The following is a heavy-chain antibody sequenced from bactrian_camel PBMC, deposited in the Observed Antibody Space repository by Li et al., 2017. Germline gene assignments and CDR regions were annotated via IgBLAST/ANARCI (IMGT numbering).Heavy chain of an antibody. D-gene: IGHD3*01. Sequence: DVQLVESGGGLVQPGGSRRLSCAASGFTFSSYAMFWVRQAPGKGLEWVSAINSGGGSTYYADSVKGRFTISRDNAKNTMYLQMDSLKSEDTALYFCALWVGDYCGQGTQVTVS. CDR1: GFTFSSYA. CDR2: INSGGGST. V-gene: IGHV3S40*01. J-gene: IGHJ4*01. CDR3: ALWVGDY.